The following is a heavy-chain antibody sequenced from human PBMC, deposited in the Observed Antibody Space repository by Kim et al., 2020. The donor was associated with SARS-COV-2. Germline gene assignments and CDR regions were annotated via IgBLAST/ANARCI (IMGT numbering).Heavy chain of an antibody. V-gene: IGHV3-48*03. Sequence: IKYADSVKGRFTLSRDNAKNSLYLQMNSLRAEDTVVYYCSRESDVAGNDYWGQGTLVTVSS. D-gene: IGHD6-19*01. CDR3: SRESDVAGNDY. CDR2: I. J-gene: IGHJ4*02.